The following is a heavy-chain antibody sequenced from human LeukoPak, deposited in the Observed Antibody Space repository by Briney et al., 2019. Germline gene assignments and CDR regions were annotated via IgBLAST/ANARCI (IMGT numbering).Heavy chain of an antibody. Sequence: GGSLRLSCAVSGFTFSSYSMNWVRQAPGKGLEWVSSITSSSSYICHADSVKGRFTISRDNAKNSLYLQMNSLRAEDTAVYYCARDLTVTSTCWFDRWGQGTLVTVSS. J-gene: IGHJ5*02. CDR1: GFTFSSYS. CDR3: ARDLTVTSTCWFDR. D-gene: IGHD4-11*01. V-gene: IGHV3-21*01. CDR2: ITSSSSYI.